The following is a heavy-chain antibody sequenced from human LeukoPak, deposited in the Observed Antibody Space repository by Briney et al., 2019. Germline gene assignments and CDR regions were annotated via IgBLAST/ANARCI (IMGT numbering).Heavy chain of an antibody. V-gene: IGHV3-48*03. Sequence: GGSLRLSCEASGFTFSNYAMSWVRQAPGEGPEWVSYITKTGNSKYYADSVKGRFTVSRDDANKSLYLQMDSLGAEDTAVYYCVREGSLDDFDYWGQGTLVTVSS. CDR2: ITKTGNSK. D-gene: IGHD3-9*01. CDR1: GFTFSNYA. CDR3: VREGSLDDFDY. J-gene: IGHJ4*02.